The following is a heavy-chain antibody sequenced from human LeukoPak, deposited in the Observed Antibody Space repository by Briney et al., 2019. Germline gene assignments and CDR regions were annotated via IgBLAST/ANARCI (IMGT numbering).Heavy chain of an antibody. J-gene: IGHJ5*02. D-gene: IGHD2-2*01. CDR2: INPSGGST. Sequence: GASVKVSCKASGYTFTSYYMHWVRQAPGQGLEWMGIINPSGGSTSYAQKFQGRVTMTRDTSTSTVYMELSSLRSEATAVYYCARAYIVVVPAARGNWFDPWGQGTLVTVSS. CDR1: GYTFTSYY. CDR3: ARAYIVVVPAARGNWFDP. V-gene: IGHV1-46*03.